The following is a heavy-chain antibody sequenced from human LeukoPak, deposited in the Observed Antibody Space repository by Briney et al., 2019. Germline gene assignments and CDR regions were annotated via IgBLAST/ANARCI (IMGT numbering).Heavy chain of an antibody. J-gene: IGHJ4*02. Sequence: GGSLRLSCAASGFTFSNYWMHWVRQAPGKGLVWVSRINTDGSSTNYADSVKDRFTISTDNAQNTLYLQMNSLRTEQTAVYFCVLALGHYWRQGTVVTVSS. CDR1: GFTFSNYW. D-gene: IGHD3-16*01. CDR3: VLALGHY. V-gene: IGHV3-74*01. CDR2: INTDGSST.